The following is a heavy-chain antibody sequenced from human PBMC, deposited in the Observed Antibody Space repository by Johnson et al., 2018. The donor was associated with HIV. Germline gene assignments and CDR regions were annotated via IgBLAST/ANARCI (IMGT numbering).Heavy chain of an antibody. Sequence: QVQLVESGGGVVQPGGSLRLTCAASGFTFSMSAMHWVRQAPGKGLEWVTFIHYDGSNKYYADSVKGRFTISRDNSRNTLDLQMNNLRPADTAVYYCVKEGTTVTTFLVYHIWGQGTRVTVSS. CDR2: IHYDGSNK. CDR3: VKEGTTVTTFLVYHI. J-gene: IGHJ3*02. CDR1: GFTFSMSA. V-gene: IGHV3-30*02. D-gene: IGHD4-11*01.